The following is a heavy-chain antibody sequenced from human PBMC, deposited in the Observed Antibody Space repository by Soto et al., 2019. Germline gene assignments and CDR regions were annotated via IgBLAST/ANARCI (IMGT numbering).Heavy chain of an antibody. CDR1: GYSCSSYW. CDR3: ARRGYYYGMDV. J-gene: IGHJ6*02. Sequence: GESLKSSGKGSGYSCSSYWIGWVRQMPGKELDWRWVINPLDSDTRYSSSFQAQVNISAAQSISTAYLQWSSLKASDTAMYYCARRGYYYGMDVWGQGTTVTVSS. CDR2: INPLDSDT. V-gene: IGHV5-51*01.